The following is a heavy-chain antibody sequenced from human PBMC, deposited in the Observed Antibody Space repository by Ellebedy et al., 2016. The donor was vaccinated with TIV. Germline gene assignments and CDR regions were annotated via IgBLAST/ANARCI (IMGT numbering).Heavy chain of an antibody. V-gene: IGHV3-23*01. D-gene: IGHD4-23*01. CDR1: GFTFSNYA. Sequence: PGGSLRLSCAASGFTFSNYAMSWVRQAPGKGLEWVSTISGSAITTYYADSVKGRFTISRENSKNTLYLQMNSLRAEDTAVYYCAKPFSGVLTPGLFDYWGQGTLVTVSS. CDR3: AKPFSGVLTPGLFDY. J-gene: IGHJ4*02. CDR2: ISGSAITT.